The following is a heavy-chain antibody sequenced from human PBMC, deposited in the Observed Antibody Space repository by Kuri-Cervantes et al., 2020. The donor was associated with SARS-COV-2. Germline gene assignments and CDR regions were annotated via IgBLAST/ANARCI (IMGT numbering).Heavy chain of an antibody. J-gene: IGHJ2*01. D-gene: IGHD2-2*01. CDR3: ARSTSYWYFDL. V-gene: IGHV4-34*01. Sequence: SQTLSLTCAVYGGSFSGYYWSWIRQPPGKGLEWIGEINHSGSTNYNPSLKSRVTMSVDTSKNQFSLKLSSVTAADTAVYYCARSTSYWYFDLWGRGTLVTVSS. CDR2: INHSGST. CDR1: GGSFSGYY.